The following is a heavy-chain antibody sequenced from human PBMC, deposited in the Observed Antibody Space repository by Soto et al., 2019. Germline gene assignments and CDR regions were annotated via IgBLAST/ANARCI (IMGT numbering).Heavy chain of an antibody. CDR2: ISSGGST. Sequence: EVQLVESGGGLVQPGGSLRLSCAASGFTVSSFYMTWVRQAPGKGLQWVAVISSGGSTYYADSVKGRFTISRDNSKNTLYFEMNSLRAEDTAVYYCARDTFGGAYDFLHGGQGTLVTVSS. V-gene: IGHV3-66*01. J-gene: IGHJ4*02. D-gene: IGHD3-3*01. CDR3: ARDTFGGAYDFLH. CDR1: GFTVSSFY.